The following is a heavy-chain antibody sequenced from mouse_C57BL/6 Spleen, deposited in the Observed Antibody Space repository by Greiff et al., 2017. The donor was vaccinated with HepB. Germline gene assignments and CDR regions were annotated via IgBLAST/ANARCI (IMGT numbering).Heavy chain of an antibody. J-gene: IGHJ4*01. CDR1: GFTFSDYY. Sequence: DVHLVESEGGLVQPGSSMKLSCTASGFTFSDYYMAWVRQVPEKGLEWVANINYDGSSTYYLDSLKSRFIISRDNAKNILYLQMSSLKSEDTATYYCARDGYDRMDYWGQGTSVTVSS. CDR3: ARDGYDRMDY. V-gene: IGHV5-16*01. D-gene: IGHD2-2*01. CDR2: INYDGSST.